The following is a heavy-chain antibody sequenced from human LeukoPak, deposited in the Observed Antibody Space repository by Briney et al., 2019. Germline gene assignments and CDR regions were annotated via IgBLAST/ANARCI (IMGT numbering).Heavy chain of an antibody. D-gene: IGHD4-17*01. J-gene: IGHJ6*03. V-gene: IGHV3-74*01. Sequence: WGSLRLFCVASGFTFSRYCMFWVRQAPGQGLVWVSRFNSGGTTTNYADSVKGRSIISIDNAKNTLSLQLNSLRAEDTAVYFCASSGITVTSSYFYYLDVWGKGTMVTVSS. CDR2: FNSGGTTT. CDR3: ASSGITVTSSYFYYLDV. CDR1: GFTFSRYC.